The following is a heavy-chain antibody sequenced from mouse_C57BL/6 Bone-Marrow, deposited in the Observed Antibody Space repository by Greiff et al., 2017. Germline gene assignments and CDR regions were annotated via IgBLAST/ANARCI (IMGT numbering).Heavy chain of an antibody. CDR2: IDPETGGT. V-gene: IGHV1-15*01. CDR3: MGYYGSSLAWFAY. J-gene: IGHJ3*01. Sequence: VKLQESGAELVRPGASVTLSCKASGYTFTDYEMHWVKQTPVHGLEWIGAIDPETGGTAYNQKFKGKAILTADKSSSTAYMELRSLTSEDSAVYCCMGYYGSSLAWFAYWGQGTLVTVSA. D-gene: IGHD1-1*01. CDR1: GYTFTDYE.